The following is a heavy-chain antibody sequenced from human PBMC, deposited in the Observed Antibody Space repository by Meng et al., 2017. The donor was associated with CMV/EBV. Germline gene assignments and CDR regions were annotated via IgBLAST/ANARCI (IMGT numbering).Heavy chain of an antibody. CDR2: IYYSGST. V-gene: IGHV4-59*01. J-gene: IGHJ3*02. CDR3: ARLLLAGDAFDI. CDR1: GGSISSYY. D-gene: IGHD3-3*02. Sequence: GSLRLSCTVSGGSISSYYWSWIRQPPGKGLEWIGYIYYSGSTNYNPSLKSRVTISVDTSKNQFSLKLSSVTAADTAVYYCARLLLAGDAFDIWGQGTMVTVS.